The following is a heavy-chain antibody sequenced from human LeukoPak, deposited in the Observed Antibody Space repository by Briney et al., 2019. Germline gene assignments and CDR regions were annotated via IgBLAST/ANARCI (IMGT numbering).Heavy chain of an antibody. CDR2: TNYRSKWYS. CDR3: ARGRDGLDV. Sequence: SQTLSLTCAISGDIVSSNSVAWNWIRQSPSRGLEWLGRTNYRSKWYSDYAVSVKSRITISSDTSKNQFSLQLNSVTPEDTAVYYCARGRDGLDVWGQGTTVTVSS. D-gene: IGHD3-10*01. V-gene: IGHV6-1*01. J-gene: IGHJ6*02. CDR1: GDIVSSNSVA.